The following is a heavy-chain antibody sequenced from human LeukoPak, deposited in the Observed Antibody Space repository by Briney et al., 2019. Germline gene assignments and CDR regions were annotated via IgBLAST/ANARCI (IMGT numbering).Heavy chain of an antibody. D-gene: IGHD2-2*01. V-gene: IGHV3-23*01. J-gene: IGHJ4*02. CDR3: AKDSHCSGTNCLDY. CDR2: ISVSGANS. Sequence: GGSLRLSCATSGFTFSSYALSWVRQAPGKGLEWVSTISVSGANSYYADSVKGRFTISRDNSKNTVSLQMNSLRAEDTAVYYCAKDSHCSGTNCLDYWGQGTLVTVSS. CDR1: GFTFSSYA.